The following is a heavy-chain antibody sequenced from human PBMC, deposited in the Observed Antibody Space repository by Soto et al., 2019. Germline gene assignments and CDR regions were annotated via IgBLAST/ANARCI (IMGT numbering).Heavy chain of an antibody. J-gene: IGHJ3*01. CDR1: GFTFRNSW. CDR2: IKQDGSEK. CDR3: ARVMETDGWSNHAFNL. D-gene: IGHD6-19*01. Sequence: EVQLVESGGGLVQPGGSLRLSCAASGFTFRNSWMSWVRQAPGMGLEWVAVIKQDGSEKYYLEPVKGRFTIYRDNAKNSLVLKRNSLRVEGTAVHMCARVMETDGWSNHAFNLWGRGRMGTVAS. V-gene: IGHV3-7*04.